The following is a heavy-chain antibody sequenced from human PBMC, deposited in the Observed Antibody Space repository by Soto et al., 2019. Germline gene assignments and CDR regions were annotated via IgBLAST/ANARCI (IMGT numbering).Heavy chain of an antibody. D-gene: IGHD3-22*01. CDR1: GYSYTTYW. CDR2: IYPVDSDT. V-gene: IGHV5-51*01. Sequence: GESLKISCQGSGYSYTTYWIAWVRQMPGKGLEWMGTIYPVDSDTRYSPSFQGQVTISADKSISTAYLQWSSVKASDTAMYYCARLLFYFDSSGYGFDIWGPGTMVTVSS. CDR3: ARLLFYFDSSGYGFDI. J-gene: IGHJ3*02.